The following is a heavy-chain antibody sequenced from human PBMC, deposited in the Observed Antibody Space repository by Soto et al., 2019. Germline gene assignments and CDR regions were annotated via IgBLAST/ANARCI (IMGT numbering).Heavy chain of an antibody. D-gene: IGHD2-8*02. CDR3: ARDPSPDIVLAH. CDR1: GYTFTSYG. J-gene: IGHJ4*02. CDR2: ISAYDGNT. Sequence: ASVKVSCKASGYTFTSYGISWVRQAPGQGLEWMGWISAYDGNTNYAQKLQGRVTMTTDTSTSTAYMELRSLRSDDTAVYYCARDPSPDIVLAHWGQGTLVTVSS. V-gene: IGHV1-18*01.